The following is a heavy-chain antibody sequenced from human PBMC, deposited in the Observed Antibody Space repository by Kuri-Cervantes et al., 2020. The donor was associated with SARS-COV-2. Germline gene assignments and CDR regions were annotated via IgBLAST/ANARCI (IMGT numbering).Heavy chain of an antibody. CDR2: IGSSNNFI. D-gene: IGHD1-1*01. V-gene: IGHV3-21*01. CDR3: ARVQQLAQRAFHL. J-gene: IGHJ3*01. CDR1: GFTVGTNY. Sequence: GESLKISCEASGFTVGTNYMSWVRQAPGKGLEWVSSIGSSNNFIYYGDSVKGRVTISRDNAKNSLILQLNSLRVEDTAVYYCARVQQLAQRAFHLWGQGTMVTVSS.